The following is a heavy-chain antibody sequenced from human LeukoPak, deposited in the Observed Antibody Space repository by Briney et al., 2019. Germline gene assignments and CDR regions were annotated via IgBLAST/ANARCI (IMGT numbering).Heavy chain of an antibody. J-gene: IGHJ4*02. CDR1: GFTFSSNY. CDR2: IYSGGST. Sequence: GGSLRLSCAASGFTFSSNYMSWVRQAPGKGLEWVAVIYSGGSTYYADSVKGRFTISRDNSKNTLYLQMNSLSAEDTAVYYCARDLARSSINYWGQGTLVTVSS. V-gene: IGHV3-66*01. D-gene: IGHD5-12*01. CDR3: ARDLARSSINY.